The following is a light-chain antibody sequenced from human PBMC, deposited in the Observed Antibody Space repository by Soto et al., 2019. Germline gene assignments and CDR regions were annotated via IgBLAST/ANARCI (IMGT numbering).Light chain of an antibody. V-gene: IGLV2-8*01. Sequence: QSALTQPPSASGSPGQSVTISCTGTSSDVGGYNYVSWYQQHPGKGPKLMIYEVTKRPSGVPDRFSGSKSGDTASLTVSGLQAEDEADYYCSSYAGNNVYYVFGTGTKLTVL. CDR1: SSDVGGYNY. CDR3: SSYAGNNVYYV. J-gene: IGLJ1*01. CDR2: EVT.